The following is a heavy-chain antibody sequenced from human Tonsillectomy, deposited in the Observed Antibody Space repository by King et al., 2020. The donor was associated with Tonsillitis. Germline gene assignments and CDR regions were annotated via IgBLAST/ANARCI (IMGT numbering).Heavy chain of an antibody. CDR3: ARDQFSDVTLVRGVESLFDC. CDR1: GYTFTSYG. J-gene: IGHJ4*02. D-gene: IGHD3-10*01. V-gene: IGHV1-18*04. CDR2: TYNGNT. Sequence: VQLVESGAEVKKPGASVKVSCKASGYTFTSYGISWVRQAPGQGPEWMGWTYNGNTNYAQKLQDRVTMTTDTSTSTAYMELRSLRSDDTAVYYCARDQFSDVTLVRGVESLFDCWGQGTLVTVSS.